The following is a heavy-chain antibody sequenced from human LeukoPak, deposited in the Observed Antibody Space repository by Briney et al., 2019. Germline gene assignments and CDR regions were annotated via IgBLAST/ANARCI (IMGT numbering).Heavy chain of an antibody. J-gene: IGHJ4*02. V-gene: IGHV3-23*01. D-gene: IGHD3-22*01. CDR3: AVDWYDSSGYGTFDY. Sequence: PGGSLRLSCAASGFTFSSYGMSWVRQGPGKGLEWVSTITGSGGNTDYADSVKGRFTISRDNSKNPLYLQMHSLRAEDTAVYYCAVDWYDSSGYGTFDYWGQGTLVTVSS. CDR2: ITGSGGNT. CDR1: GFTFSSYG.